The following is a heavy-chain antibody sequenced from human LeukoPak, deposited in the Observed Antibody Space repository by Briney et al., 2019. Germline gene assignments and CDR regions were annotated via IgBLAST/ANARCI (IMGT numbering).Heavy chain of an antibody. V-gene: IGHV3-30*02. D-gene: IGHD3-10*01. J-gene: IGHJ4*02. CDR2: IRYDGSNK. Sequence: GGSLRLSCAASGFTFSSYGMHWVRQAPGKGLEWVSFIRYDGSNKYYADSVKGRFTISRDNSKNTLYLQMNSLRAEDTAVYYCAKEGRDYYGSGSYYMAGFDYWGQGTLVTVSS. CDR1: GFTFSSYG. CDR3: AKEGRDYYGSGSYYMAGFDY.